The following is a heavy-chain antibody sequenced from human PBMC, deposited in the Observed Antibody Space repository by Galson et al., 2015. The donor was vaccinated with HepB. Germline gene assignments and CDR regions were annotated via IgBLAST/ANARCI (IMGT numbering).Heavy chain of an antibody. CDR3: ARGRWLQGRFDY. V-gene: IGHV3-15*05. Sequence: SLRLSCAASGFTVTDARMNWVRQAPGKGLEWVARIKSKTDGGTTDYAAPVEGRFTISRDESKNTLFLQMNSLKTEDTAVYYCARGRWLQGRFDYWGQGTLVTVSS. CDR2: IKSKTDGGTT. D-gene: IGHD5-24*01. CDR1: GFTVTDAR. J-gene: IGHJ4*02.